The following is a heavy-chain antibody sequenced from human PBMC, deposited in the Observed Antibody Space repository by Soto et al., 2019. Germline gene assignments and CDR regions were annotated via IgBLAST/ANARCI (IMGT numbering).Heavy chain of an antibody. CDR1: GYSISSGYY. Sequence: LSLTCAVSGYSISSGYYWGWIRQPPGKGLEWIGSIYHSGSTYYNPSLKSRVTISVDTSKNQFSLKLSSVTAADTAVYYCARDGFLEWLLYGEVSANWLDPWGQGTLVTVSS. D-gene: IGHD3-3*01. J-gene: IGHJ5*02. V-gene: IGHV4-38-2*02. CDR2: IYHSGST. CDR3: ARDGFLEWLLYGEVSANWLDP.